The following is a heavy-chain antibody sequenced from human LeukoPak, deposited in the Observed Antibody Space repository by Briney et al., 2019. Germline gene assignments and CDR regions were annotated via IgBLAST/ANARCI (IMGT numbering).Heavy chain of an antibody. Sequence: GSLRLSCGASGFTFDKYGMHYVRQAPGKGLEWVAVILEDGRIKKYADSVKDRFTISRDNTNNTLYLQMHSLRVEDTGIYFCAKDRETTASGTFDYWGRGTLVTVSS. CDR3: AKDRETTASGTFDY. V-gene: IGHV3-30*18. CDR1: GFTFDKYG. CDR2: ILEDGRIK. D-gene: IGHD1-1*01. J-gene: IGHJ4*02.